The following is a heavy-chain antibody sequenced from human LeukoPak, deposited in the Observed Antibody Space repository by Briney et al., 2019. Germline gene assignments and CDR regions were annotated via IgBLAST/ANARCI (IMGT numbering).Heavy chain of an antibody. CDR2: MNPNSGNT. CDR1: GYTFTSYD. J-gene: IGHJ4*02. V-gene: IGHV1-8*01. Sequence: ASVKVSCKASGYTFTSYDINWVRQATGQGLEWMGWMNPNSGNTGYAQKFQGRVTMTRNTSISTAYMELSSLRSDDTAVYYCARNSHGYSSGWLQFNFDYWGQGTLVTVSS. D-gene: IGHD6-19*01. CDR3: ARNSHGYSSGWLQFNFDY.